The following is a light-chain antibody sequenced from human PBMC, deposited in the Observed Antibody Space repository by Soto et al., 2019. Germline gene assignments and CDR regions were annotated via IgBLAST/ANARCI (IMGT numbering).Light chain of an antibody. CDR1: QSVLYSANNKNF. V-gene: IGKV4-1*01. J-gene: IGKJ1*01. Sequence: DIVLPQSPDSLAVSLGERATINCKSSQSVLYSANNKNFLTWYQQKPGQPPRLLIYWASTRQSGVPDRFSGSGSGTDFTLTISSLQPEDVAVYYCHQFYSTWTFGQGTKVEIK. CDR3: HQFYSTWT. CDR2: WAS.